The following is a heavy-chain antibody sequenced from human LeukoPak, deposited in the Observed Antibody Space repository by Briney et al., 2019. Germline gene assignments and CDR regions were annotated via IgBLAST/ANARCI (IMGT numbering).Heavy chain of an antibody. CDR1: GFSLRTGGGG. CDR2: IYWNDDK. Sequence: SGPTLLKPTRTLTLTCTFSGFSLRTGGGGGGWIRQPPGKALEWLSLIYWNDDKRYITSLKSRLTITKEKAKNQVGLRMTKMDPVDTATYYCAHLADFWSGYFYFDYWGQGTLVTVSS. CDR3: AHLADFWSGYFYFDY. D-gene: IGHD3-3*01. V-gene: IGHV2-5*01. J-gene: IGHJ4*02.